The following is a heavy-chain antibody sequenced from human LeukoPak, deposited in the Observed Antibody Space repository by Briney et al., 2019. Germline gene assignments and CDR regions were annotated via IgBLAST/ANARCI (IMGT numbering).Heavy chain of an antibody. D-gene: IGHD3-3*01. CDR3: ARYNYDFWSGYSKWFDP. CDR2: IYYSGST. J-gene: IGHJ5*02. V-gene: IGHV4-59*01. CDR1: GGSISSSY. Sequence: SETLSLTCSVSGGSISSSYWSWIRQPPGKGLEWIGYIYYSGSTNYNPSLKSRVTISVDTSKNQFSLKLSSVTAADTAVYYCARYNYDFWSGYSKWFDPWGQGTLVTVSS.